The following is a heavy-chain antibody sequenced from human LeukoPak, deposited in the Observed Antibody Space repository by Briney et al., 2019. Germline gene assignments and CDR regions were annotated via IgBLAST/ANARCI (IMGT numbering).Heavy chain of an antibody. CDR1: GYTFTGYY. V-gene: IGHV1-2*02. CDR3: ARPAQGVVVTVASLDFDY. CDR2: INPNSGGT. D-gene: IGHD2-21*02. J-gene: IGHJ4*02. Sequence: RASVTVSCKASGYTFTGYYMHWVRQAPGQGLEWMGWINPNSGGTNYAQKFQGRVTMTRDTSISTAYMELSRLRSDDTAVYYCARPAQGVVVTVASLDFDYWGQGTLVTVSS.